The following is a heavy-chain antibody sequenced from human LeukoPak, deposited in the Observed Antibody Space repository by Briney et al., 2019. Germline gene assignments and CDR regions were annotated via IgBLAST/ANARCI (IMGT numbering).Heavy chain of an antibody. Sequence: GGSLRLSCAASGFTFSSYRMNWVRQAPGEGLEWVSFISSSSSYIDYADSVKGRFTISRDNAKNSLYLQMNSLRAEDTAVYYCANFIIPVVTDLDYWGQGTLVTVSS. CDR3: ANFIIPVVTDLDY. CDR1: GFTFSSYR. V-gene: IGHV3-21*04. D-gene: IGHD3-10*01. CDR2: ISSSSSYI. J-gene: IGHJ4*02.